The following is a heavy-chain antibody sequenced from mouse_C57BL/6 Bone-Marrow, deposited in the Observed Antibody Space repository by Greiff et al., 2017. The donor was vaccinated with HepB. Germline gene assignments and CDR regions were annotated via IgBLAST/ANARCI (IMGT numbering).Heavy chain of an antibody. D-gene: IGHD1-1*01. CDR2: IDPENGDT. CDR3: TRKVAGAMDY. Sequence: EVQLQQSGAELVRPGASVKLSCTASGFNIKDDYMHWVKQRPEQGLEWIGWIDPENGDTEYASKFHGKATITADTSSNTAYLQLSSLTSEDTAVYYCTRKVAGAMDYWGQGTSVTVSS. V-gene: IGHV14-4*01. J-gene: IGHJ4*01. CDR1: GFNIKDDY.